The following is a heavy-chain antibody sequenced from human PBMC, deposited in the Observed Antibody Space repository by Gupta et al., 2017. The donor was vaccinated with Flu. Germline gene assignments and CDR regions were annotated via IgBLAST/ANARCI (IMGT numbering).Heavy chain of an antibody. Sequence: KTSGYTFTTYYLHFVRQAPGQGLEWMGIIIPSGGSTNYAQKFQGRVTMTRDTSTSTVYMELSSLRSEDTAVYYCEREMSGGTFDYWGQGTLVTGSS. CDR2: IIPSGGST. CDR3: EREMSGGTFDY. D-gene: IGHD3-10*01. CDR1: GYTFTTYY. V-gene: IGHV1-46*01. J-gene: IGHJ4*02.